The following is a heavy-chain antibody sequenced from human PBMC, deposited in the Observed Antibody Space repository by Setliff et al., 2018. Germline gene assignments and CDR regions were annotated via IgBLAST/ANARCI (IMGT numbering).Heavy chain of an antibody. CDR1: GASISRTSYY. Sequence: PSETLSLTCNVSGASISRTSYYWGWIRQSPGKGVEWIASVSFSGSTYYNSALKSRATIFAHKSQTHFSLRLTSATAADTALYYCARSPSSGAYWNPRPFYSDYWARGTLVTVSS. CDR3: ARSPSSGAYWNPRPFYSDY. D-gene: IGHD1-26*01. V-gene: IGHV4-39*02. CDR2: VSFSGST. J-gene: IGHJ4*02.